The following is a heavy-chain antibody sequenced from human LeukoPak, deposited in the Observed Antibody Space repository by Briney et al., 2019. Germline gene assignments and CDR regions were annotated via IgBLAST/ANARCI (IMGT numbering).Heavy chain of an antibody. CDR3: ARGQNYQLLSTSYYMDV. D-gene: IGHD2-2*01. Sequence: VASVKVSCKASGYTFTNYDINWVRQATGQGLEWMGWINPNSGGTNYAQKFQGRVTMTRDTSISTAYMELSRLRSDDTAVYYCARGQNYQLLSTSYYMDVWGKGTTVTVSS. V-gene: IGHV1-2*02. CDR2: INPNSGGT. J-gene: IGHJ6*03. CDR1: GYTFTNYD.